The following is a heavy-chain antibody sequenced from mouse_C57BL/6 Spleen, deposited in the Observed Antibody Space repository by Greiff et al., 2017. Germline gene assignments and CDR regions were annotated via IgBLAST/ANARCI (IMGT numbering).Heavy chain of an antibody. CDR3: ARRGWEGDYFDY. J-gene: IGHJ2*01. CDR1: GFTFSSYG. D-gene: IGHD1-1*02. Sequence: EVKLMESGGDLVKPGGSLKLSCAASGFTFSSYGMSWVRQTPDQRLEWVATVSSGGSYTYYPDSVKGRFTISRDNAKNTLYLQMSSLKSEDTAMYYCARRGWEGDYFDYWGQGTTLTVSS. CDR2: VSSGGSYT. V-gene: IGHV5-6*02.